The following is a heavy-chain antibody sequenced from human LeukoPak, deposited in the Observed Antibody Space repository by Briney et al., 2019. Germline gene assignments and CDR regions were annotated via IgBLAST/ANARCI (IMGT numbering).Heavy chain of an antibody. V-gene: IGHV3-48*02. D-gene: IGHD7-27*01. J-gene: IGHJ4*02. CDR1: GFPLNNHQ. CDR3: ARDRPNWAIDC. CDR2: IDSSGRTM. Sequence: PGGSLRLSCAASGFPLNNHQMNWVRQAPGKGLEWVSYIDSSGRTMSYADSVKGRFTMSRDTAQNSLYLHMNSLRDEDTALYYCARDRPNWAIDCWGQGTLVTVSS.